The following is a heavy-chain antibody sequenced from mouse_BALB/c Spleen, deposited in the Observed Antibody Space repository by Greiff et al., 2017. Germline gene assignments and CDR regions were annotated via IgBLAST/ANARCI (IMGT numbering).Heavy chain of an antibody. Sequence: VQLQESGPELVKPGASVKMSCKASGYTFTSYYIHWVKQRPGQGLEWIGWIYPGDGSTKYNEKFKGKTTLTADKSSSTAYMLLSSLTSEDSAIYFCAKFITTATRYFDYWGQGTTLTVSS. J-gene: IGHJ2*01. CDR2: IYPGDGST. V-gene: IGHV1S56*01. CDR3: AKFITTATRYFDY. D-gene: IGHD1-2*01. CDR1: GYTFTSYY.